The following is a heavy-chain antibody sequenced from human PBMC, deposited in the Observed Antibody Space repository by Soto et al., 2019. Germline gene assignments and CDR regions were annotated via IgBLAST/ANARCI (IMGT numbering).Heavy chain of an antibody. D-gene: IGHD1-26*01. CDR3: GTAEGFILGAVA. CDR2: MNQDGSEK. CDR1: GCTFSSYW. Sequence: PGGSLRLSCAVSGCTFSSYWMRWVRQAPGKGLEWVANMNQDGSEKYYVDSVKGRFTISRDNAKNSLYLQMNSLRAEDTAIYQCGTAEGFILGAVAWGKGTRGTDCS. J-gene: IGHJ5*02. V-gene: IGHV3-7*01.